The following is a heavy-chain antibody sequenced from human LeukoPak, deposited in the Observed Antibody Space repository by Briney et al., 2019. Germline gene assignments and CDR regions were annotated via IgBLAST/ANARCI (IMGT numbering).Heavy chain of an antibody. Sequence: SETLSLTCTVSGGSISSYYWSWIRQPAGKGLEWIWRIYTSGSTNYNPSLKSRVTMSVDTSKNQFSLKLSSVTAADTAVYYCARGLSCSGDSCYSGWFDPWGQGTLVTVSS. CDR2: IYTSGST. CDR1: GGSISSYY. V-gene: IGHV4-4*07. D-gene: IGHD2-15*01. CDR3: ARGLSCSGDSCYSGWFDP. J-gene: IGHJ5*02.